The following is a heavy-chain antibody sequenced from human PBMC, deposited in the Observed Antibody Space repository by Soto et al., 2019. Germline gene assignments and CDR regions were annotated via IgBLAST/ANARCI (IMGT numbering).Heavy chain of an antibody. Sequence: PSETLALTCTVSGDSICSFDWSWIRQPPGKGLEWIGYIYYSGSTNYNPSLRSRVTISVDTSENQFSLKLSSVTAADTAVYYCARETRYCSITSCYHWFDPWGQGTLVTVSS. J-gene: IGHJ5*02. CDR1: GDSICSFD. D-gene: IGHD2-2*01. V-gene: IGHV4-59*01. CDR2: IYYSGST. CDR3: ARETRYCSITSCYHWFDP.